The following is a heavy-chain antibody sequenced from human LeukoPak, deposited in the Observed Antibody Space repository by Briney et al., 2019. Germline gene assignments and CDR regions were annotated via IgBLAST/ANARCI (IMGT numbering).Heavy chain of an antibody. CDR3: AKDCGGDCYSHS. Sequence: PGGSLRLSCAASGFTFSRHGMHWVRQAPGKGLEGVASLYYDGSNKNYADSVKGRFTISRDNSKNTLYLQMNSMRAEDTAVYYCAKDCGGDCYSHSWGQGTLVTVSS. D-gene: IGHD2-21*02. CDR2: LYYDGSNK. CDR1: GFTFSRHG. V-gene: IGHV3-30*02. J-gene: IGHJ4*02.